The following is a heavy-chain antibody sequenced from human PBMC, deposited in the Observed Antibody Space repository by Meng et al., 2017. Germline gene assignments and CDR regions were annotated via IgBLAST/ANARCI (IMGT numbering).Heavy chain of an antibody. V-gene: IGHV3-23*01. CDR1: GFTFSSYA. CDR3: AKDRRNGYNPLDY. CDR2: ISGSGGSI. Sequence: GESLKISCAASGFTFSSYAMSWVRQAPGKGLEWVSAISGSGGSIYYADSVKGRFTISRDNSKNTLYLQMNSLRAEDTAVYYCAKDRRNGYNPLDYWGQGTLVTVSS. J-gene: IGHJ4*02. D-gene: IGHD5-24*01.